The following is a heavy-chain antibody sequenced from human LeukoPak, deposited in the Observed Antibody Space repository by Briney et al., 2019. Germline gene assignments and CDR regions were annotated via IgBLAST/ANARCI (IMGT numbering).Heavy chain of an antibody. D-gene: IGHD3-10*01. CDR1: GYTFTAYH. CDR2: INPNSGDT. CDR3: ASRVGRPGELLSDYYYYYGMDV. Sequence: GASVTVSCKASGYTFTAYHMHWVRQAPGQGLEWMGRINPNSGDTNYAQKFQGRVTMTRDTSISTAYMELSRLRSDDTAVYYCASRVGRPGELLSDYYYYYGMDVWGQGTTVTVSS. V-gene: IGHV1-2*06. J-gene: IGHJ6*02.